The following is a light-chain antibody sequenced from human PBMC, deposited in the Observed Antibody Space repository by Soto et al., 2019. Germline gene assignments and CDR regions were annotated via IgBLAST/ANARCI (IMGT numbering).Light chain of an antibody. V-gene: IGLV2-11*01. CDR1: SSDVGGSNY. CDR2: DVN. CDR3: CSYAGSYTYWV. Sequence: QSALTQPASVSGSPGQSITISCTGTSSDVGGSNYVSWYQQLPGKAPKLMIYDVNKRPSGVPDRFSGSKSGNTASLTISGLQSEDEADYYCCSYAGSYTYWVFGGGTKLTVL. J-gene: IGLJ3*02.